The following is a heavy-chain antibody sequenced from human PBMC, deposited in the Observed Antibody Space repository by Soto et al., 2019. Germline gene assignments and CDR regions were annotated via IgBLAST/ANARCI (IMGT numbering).Heavy chain of an antibody. D-gene: IGHD6-19*01. CDR3: AKGRAPAPYSSGWYSY. V-gene: IGHV3-23*01. Sequence: GSLRLFCAASCFTFSSYSMLLVRQALGTGLEWVSAISGSGSTTYYADSVKGRFTISRDNSNNTLYLQMNCVRPEDMAVYFCAKGRAPAPYSSGWYSYWGQGTLVSVSS. J-gene: IGHJ4*02. CDR2: ISGSGSTT. CDR1: CFTFSSYS.